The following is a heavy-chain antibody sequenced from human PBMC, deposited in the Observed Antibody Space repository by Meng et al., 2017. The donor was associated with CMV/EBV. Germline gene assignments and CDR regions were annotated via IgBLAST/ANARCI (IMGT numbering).Heavy chain of an antibody. CDR1: GYTFTSYG. CDR2: ISAYNGNT. V-gene: IGHV1-18*01. CDR3: ARIGYYTIFGNYYGMDV. D-gene: IGHD3-3*01. Sequence: ASVKVSCKASGYTFTSYGISWVRQAPGQGLEWMVWISAYNGNTNYAQKLQGRVTMTTDTSTSTAYMGLRSLRSDDTAVYYCARIGYYTIFGNYYGMDVWGQGTTVTVSS. J-gene: IGHJ6*02.